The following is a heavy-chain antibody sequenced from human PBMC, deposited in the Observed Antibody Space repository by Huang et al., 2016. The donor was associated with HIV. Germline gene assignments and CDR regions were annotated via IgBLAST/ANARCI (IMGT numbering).Heavy chain of an antibody. V-gene: IGHV1-18*04. Sequence: QVQLLQSGAEVKKPGASVKISCKTSGYNFKTHGVSWVRQTPGQGLEWMGWVSGYNSYTTYSQRLQGRVTMTTDTSTNTVYMELRSLRSDDTAVYYCARRVGSGWYGEIDYWGQGTLVTVSS. J-gene: IGHJ4*02. CDR1: GYNFKTHG. D-gene: IGHD6-19*01. CDR2: VSGYNSYT. CDR3: ARRVGSGWYGEIDY.